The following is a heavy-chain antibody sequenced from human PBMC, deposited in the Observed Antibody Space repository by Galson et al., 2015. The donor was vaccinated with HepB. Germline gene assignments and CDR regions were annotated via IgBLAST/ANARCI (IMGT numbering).Heavy chain of an antibody. Sequence: SVKVSCKASGYTFTGYYMHWVRQAPGQGLEWMGRINPNSGGTNYAQKFQGRVTMTRDTSISTAYMELSRLRSDDTAVYYCARDNHIVVVPAAMPGYWGQGTLVTVSS. CDR3: ARDNHIVVVPAAMPGY. J-gene: IGHJ4*02. D-gene: IGHD2-2*01. CDR2: INPNSGGT. CDR1: GYTFTGYY. V-gene: IGHV1-2*06.